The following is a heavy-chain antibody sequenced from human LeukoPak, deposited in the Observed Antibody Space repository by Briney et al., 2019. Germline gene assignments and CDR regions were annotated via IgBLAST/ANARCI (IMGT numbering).Heavy chain of an antibody. D-gene: IGHD6-13*01. Sequence: ASVKVSFKASGYTFTSYDINWVRQATGQGLEWMGWINPSSGGTNYAQKFQGRVTMTRDTSISTAYMDLSRLRSDDTAVYYCAPLDIAAAGFDYWGQGTLVTVSS. CDR3: APLDIAAAGFDY. V-gene: IGHV1-2*02. J-gene: IGHJ4*02. CDR2: INPSSGGT. CDR1: GYTFTSYD.